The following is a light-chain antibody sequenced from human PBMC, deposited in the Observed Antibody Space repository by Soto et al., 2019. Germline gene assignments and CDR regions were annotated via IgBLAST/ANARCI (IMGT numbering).Light chain of an antibody. CDR2: SND. V-gene: IGLV1-44*01. CDR3: AAWDDSLIGYV. J-gene: IGLJ1*01. CDR1: SSNVGSNT. Sequence: QSAVTQPPSASGTPGQRVTVSCSGSSSNVGSNTVNWYQQLPGKAPRLLIYSNDQRPSGVPDRFSVSKSGTSASLAISGLQSEDEADYYCAAWDDSLIGYVFGTGTKLTVL.